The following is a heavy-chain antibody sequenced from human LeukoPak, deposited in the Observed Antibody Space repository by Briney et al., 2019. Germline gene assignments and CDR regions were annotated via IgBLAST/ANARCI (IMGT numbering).Heavy chain of an antibody. J-gene: IGHJ3*02. CDR3: ARGYCSSTSCYTGALDI. Sequence: ASVKVSCKASGYTFTGYYMHWVRQAPGQGFEWMGWINPNSGGTNYAQKFQGRATMTRDTSISTAYMELSRLRSDDTAVFYCARGYCSSTSCYTGALDIWGQGTLVTVSS. D-gene: IGHD2-2*02. V-gene: IGHV1-2*02. CDR1: GYTFTGYY. CDR2: INPNSGGT.